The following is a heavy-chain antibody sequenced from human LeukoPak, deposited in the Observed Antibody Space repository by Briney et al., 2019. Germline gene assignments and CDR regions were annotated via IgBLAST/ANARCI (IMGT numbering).Heavy chain of an antibody. CDR2: TYYRSKWYN. D-gene: IGHD3-9*01. Sequence: SQTLSLTCAISGDSVSSNSAAWNWIRQSPSRGLEWLGRTYYRSKWYNDCAVSVKSRITINPDTSKNQFSLQLNSVTPEDTAVYYCARDKLRYFDWLPALYYYYGMDVWGQGTTVTVSS. CDR3: ARDKLRYFDWLPALYYYYGMDV. V-gene: IGHV6-1*01. J-gene: IGHJ6*02. CDR1: GDSVSSNSAA.